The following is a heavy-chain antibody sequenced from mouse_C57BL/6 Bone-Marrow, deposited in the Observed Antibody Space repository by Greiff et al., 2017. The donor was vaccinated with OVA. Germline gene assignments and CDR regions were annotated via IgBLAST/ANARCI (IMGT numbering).Heavy chain of an antibody. Sequence: VQLKESGGGLVQPGESLKLSCESNEYEFPSHDMSWVRKTPEKRLELVAAINSDGGSTYYPDTMERRFIISRDNTKKTLYLQMSSLRSEDTALYYCARLDDYDGDWYFDVWGTGTTVTVSS. CDR2: INSDGGST. J-gene: IGHJ1*03. V-gene: IGHV5-2*01. CDR1: EYEFPSHD. CDR3: ARLDDYDGDWYFDV. D-gene: IGHD2-4*01.